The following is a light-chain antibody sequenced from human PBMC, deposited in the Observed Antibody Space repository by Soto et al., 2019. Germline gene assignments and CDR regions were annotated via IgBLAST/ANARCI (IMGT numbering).Light chain of an antibody. Sequence: DIQMTQSPSTLSASVGDRVTITCRASQSTNSWLAWYQQKPGKAPKVLIYDVSTLESGDPSRFSGSGSGTEFTLTINRLQPDDFATYYCQQYNTYSGTFGPGTKVEIK. J-gene: IGKJ1*01. CDR1: QSTNSW. V-gene: IGKV1-5*01. CDR2: DVS. CDR3: QQYNTYSGT.